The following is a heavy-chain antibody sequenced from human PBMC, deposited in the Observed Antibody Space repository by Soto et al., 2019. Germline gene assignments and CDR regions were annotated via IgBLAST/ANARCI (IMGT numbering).Heavy chain of an antibody. CDR3: AKDRITMIVDI. J-gene: IGHJ3*02. CDR2: ISYDGSNK. D-gene: IGHD3-22*01. V-gene: IGHV3-30*18. CDR1: GFTFSSYG. Sequence: GGSLRLSCTASGFTFSSYGMPWVRQAPGKGLEWVAVISYDGSNKYYADSVKGRFTISRDNSKNTLYLQMNSLRAEDTAVYYCAKDRITMIVDIWGQGTMVPVSS.